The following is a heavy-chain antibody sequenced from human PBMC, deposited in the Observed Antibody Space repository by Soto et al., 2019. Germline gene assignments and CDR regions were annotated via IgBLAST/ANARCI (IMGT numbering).Heavy chain of an antibody. V-gene: IGHV1-69*01. CDR2: IIPIFGTA. J-gene: IGHJ4*02. D-gene: IGHD6-13*01. CDR3: ATPSYSSSWHLPLDY. Sequence: QVQLVQSGAEVKKPGSSVKVSCKASGGTFSSYAISWVRQALGQGLEWMGGIIPIFGTANYAQMFQGRVTLTADESTSTAYRELSSLRSEDTAVYYCATPSYSSSWHLPLDYWGQGTLVTVSS. CDR1: GGTFSSYA.